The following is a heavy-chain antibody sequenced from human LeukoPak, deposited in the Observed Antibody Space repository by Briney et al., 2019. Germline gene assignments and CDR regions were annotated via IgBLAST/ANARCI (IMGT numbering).Heavy chain of an antibody. CDR1: GFTLSTYN. CDR3: ARGSNGYNWFGP. CDR2: IGIAGDT. V-gene: IGHV3-13*01. D-gene: IGHD1-1*01. Sequence: PGGSLRLSCAASGFTLSTYNMHWVRQTTGKGLEWVSAIGIAGDTYYVDSVKGRFTISRESATNSLYLQMNILRAGDTAVYYCARGSNGYNWFGPWGQGTLVTVSS. J-gene: IGHJ5*02.